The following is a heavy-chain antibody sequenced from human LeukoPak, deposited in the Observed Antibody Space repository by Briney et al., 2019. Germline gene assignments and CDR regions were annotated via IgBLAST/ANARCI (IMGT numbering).Heavy chain of an antibody. V-gene: IGHV4-39*01. CDR3: ARVDYSXWFDP. CDR1: GGSISSSSYY. J-gene: IGHJ5*02. D-gene: IGHD4-11*01. CDR2: IYYSGST. Sequence: SETLSLTCTVSGGSISSSSYYWGWIHQPPGKGLEWIGNIYYSGSTYYNPSLKSRVTTSVDTSKNQFFLKLSLVTAADTAVYYCARVDYSXWFDPWGQGTLVTVSS.